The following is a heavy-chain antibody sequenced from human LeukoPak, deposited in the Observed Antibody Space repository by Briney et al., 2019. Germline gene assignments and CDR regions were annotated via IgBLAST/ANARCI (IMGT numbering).Heavy chain of an antibody. J-gene: IGHJ4*02. CDR2: ISGTGGST. Sequence: GGSLRLSCAASGFTFSSYAMSWVRQAPGKGLEWVSDISGTGGSTYYADSVKGRFTISRDNSKNTLYLQMNSLRAEDTAVYYCAKDFRTFYYDSSGFTNFDYWGQGTLVTVSS. CDR3: AKDFRTFYYDSSGFTNFDY. CDR1: GFTFSSYA. D-gene: IGHD3-22*01. V-gene: IGHV3-23*01.